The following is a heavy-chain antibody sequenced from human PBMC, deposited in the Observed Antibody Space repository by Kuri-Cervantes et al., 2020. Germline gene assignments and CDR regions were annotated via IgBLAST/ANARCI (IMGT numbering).Heavy chain of an antibody. J-gene: IGHJ5*02. CDR2: ISYDGSNK. V-gene: IGHV3-30*03. D-gene: IGHD3-3*01. CDR1: GFTFSSYS. Sequence: GESLKISCAASGFTFSSYSMNWVRQAPGKGLEWVAVISYDGSNKYYADSVKGRFTISRDNAKNSLYLQMNSLRDEDTAVYYCARVLANGFWTSQRDGWFDPWGQGTLVTVSS. CDR3: ARVLANGFWTSQRDGWFDP.